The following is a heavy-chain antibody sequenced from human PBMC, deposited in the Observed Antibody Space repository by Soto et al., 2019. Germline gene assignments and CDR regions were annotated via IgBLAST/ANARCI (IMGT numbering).Heavy chain of an antibody. CDR2: IYHDGSNK. CDR1: GFTFSSFV. Sequence: QVQLVESGGGGVQPGRSLRLSCATSGFTFSSFVMHWVRQAPGKGLEWVAVIYHDGSNKYYADSVKGRFTISRDNSKSTLYLQMNSLRAEAKSVYYCASRFGAVDYWGQGTLVTVSS. V-gene: IGHV3-33*01. CDR3: ASRFGAVDY. D-gene: IGHD3-16*01. J-gene: IGHJ4*02.